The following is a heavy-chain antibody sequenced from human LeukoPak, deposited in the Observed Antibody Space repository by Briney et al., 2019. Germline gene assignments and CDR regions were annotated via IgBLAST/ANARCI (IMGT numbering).Heavy chain of an antibody. CDR2: ISWNSGSI. V-gene: IGHV3-9*01. Sequence: GGSLRLTCAASGFTFDDYAMHWVRQAPGKGLEWVSGISWNSGSIGYADSVKGRFTISRDNAKNSLYLQMNSLRAEDTALYYCAGGRELLRGYFDYWGQGTLVTVSS. CDR1: GFTFDDYA. D-gene: IGHD1-26*01. CDR3: AGGRELLRGYFDY. J-gene: IGHJ4*02.